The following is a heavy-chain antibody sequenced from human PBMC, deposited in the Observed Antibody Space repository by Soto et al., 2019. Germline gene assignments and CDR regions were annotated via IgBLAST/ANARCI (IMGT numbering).Heavy chain of an antibody. D-gene: IGHD2-21*02. Sequence: QVQLQESGPGLVKPSQTLSLTCTVSGGSISSGGYYWSWIRQHPGKGLEWNGYINYSSSTYYNPSLKSRVTISVDTSKNQFPLKLRSVTAADTAVYYCARAGTYCGCDCSDAFDIWGQGTMVTVSS. CDR2: INYSSST. CDR1: GGSISSGGYY. V-gene: IGHV4-31*03. J-gene: IGHJ3*02. CDR3: ARAGTYCGCDCSDAFDI.